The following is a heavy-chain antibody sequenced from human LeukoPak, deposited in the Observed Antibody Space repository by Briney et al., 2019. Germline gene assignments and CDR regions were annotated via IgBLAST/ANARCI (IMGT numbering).Heavy chain of an antibody. CDR3: AKNQNDFWSGLWDY. D-gene: IGHD3-3*01. J-gene: IGHJ4*02. CDR2: ISSSSSYI. V-gene: IGHV3-21*01. Sequence: GGSLRLSCAASGFTFSSYSMNWVRQAPGKGLEWVSSISSSSSYIYYADSVKGRFTISRDNAKNSLYLQMNSLRAEDTAVYYCAKNQNDFWSGLWDYWGQGTLVTVSS. CDR1: GFTFSSYS.